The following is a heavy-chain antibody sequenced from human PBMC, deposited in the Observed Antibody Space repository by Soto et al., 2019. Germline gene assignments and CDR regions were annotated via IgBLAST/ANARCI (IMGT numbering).Heavy chain of an antibody. CDR2: IYWDDDK. D-gene: IGHD4-17*01. J-gene: IGHJ4*02. Sequence: QITLKESGPTLVKPTQPLTLTCTFSGFSLSTTGVGVGWIRQPPGKALEWLALIYWDDDKRYSPSLKSRLTITKDTSKNQVVLTMTNMDPLDTATYYCAHSDYIRPLDSWGQRTLVTVSS. V-gene: IGHV2-5*02. CDR3: AHSDYIRPLDS. CDR1: GFSLSTTGVG.